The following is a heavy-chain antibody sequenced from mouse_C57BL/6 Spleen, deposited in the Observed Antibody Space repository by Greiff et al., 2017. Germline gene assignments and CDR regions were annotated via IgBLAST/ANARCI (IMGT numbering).Heavy chain of an antibody. D-gene: IGHD1-1*01. V-gene: IGHV5-9-1*02. Sequence: EVQLVESGEGLVKPGGSLKLSCAASGFTFSSYAMSWVRQTPEQRLEWVAYISSGGDYIYYADTVKGRFTISRDNARTTLYLQMSSLKSEDTAMYYCTREVITRWYFDVWGTGTTVTVSS. J-gene: IGHJ1*03. CDR1: GFTFSSYA. CDR2: ISSGGDYI. CDR3: TREVITRWYFDV.